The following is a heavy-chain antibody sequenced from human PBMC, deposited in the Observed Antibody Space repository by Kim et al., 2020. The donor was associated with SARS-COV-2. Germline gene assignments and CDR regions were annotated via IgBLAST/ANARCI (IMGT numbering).Heavy chain of an antibody. V-gene: IGHV4-39*01. CDR2: IYYTGGT. CDR3: ARRDYYHYGTDG. J-gene: IGHJ6*02. Sequence: SETLSLTCTVSGGSISRSSYYWDWIRQPPGKGLEWIVNIYYTGGTYYNPSLKSRVTISVDTSKNQFSLKLSSVTAADTAIYYCARRDYYHYGTDGWGQGTTVTVSS. CDR1: GGSISRSSYY.